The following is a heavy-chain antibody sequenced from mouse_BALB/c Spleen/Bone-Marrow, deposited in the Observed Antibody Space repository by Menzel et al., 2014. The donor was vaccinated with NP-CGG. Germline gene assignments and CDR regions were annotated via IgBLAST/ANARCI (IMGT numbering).Heavy chain of an antibody. Sequence: QVQLQQPGAELMKPGASVKISCKATGYTFSRYWIEWVKQRPGHGLEWIGEILPGSGSTNYNEKFKGKATFTADTSSNAAYMQLSSLTSEDTAVYYYAGWGYGSSYVGYFDFWGEGTTVTVSS. J-gene: IGHJ1*01. D-gene: IGHD1-1*01. V-gene: IGHV1-9*01. CDR3: AGWGYGSSYVGYFDF. CDR2: ILPGSGST. CDR1: GYTFSRYW.